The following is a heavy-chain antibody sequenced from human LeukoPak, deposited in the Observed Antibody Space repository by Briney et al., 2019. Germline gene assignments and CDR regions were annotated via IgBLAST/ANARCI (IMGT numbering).Heavy chain of an antibody. CDR1: GFTFSSYW. J-gene: IGHJ4*02. Sequence: RGSLRLSCAASGFTFSSYWMHWVRQAPGKGPVRVSRIDSDGSSTIYADSAKGRFTISRDNAKNTLYLQMNSLRAEDTAVYYCARSGAPTLDYWGQGTLVIVSS. D-gene: IGHD2-15*01. CDR2: IDSDGSST. V-gene: IGHV3-74*01. CDR3: ARSGAPTLDY.